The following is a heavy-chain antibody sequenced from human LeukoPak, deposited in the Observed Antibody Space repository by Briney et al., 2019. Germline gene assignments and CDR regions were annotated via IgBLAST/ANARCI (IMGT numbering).Heavy chain of an antibody. CDR3: ARGPYCSSTSCPPGYYYGMDV. J-gene: IGHJ6*02. D-gene: IGHD2-2*01. CDR2: INHSGST. Sequence: PSETLSLTCAVYGGSFGGYYWSWIRQPPGKGLEWIGEINHSGSTNYNPSLKSRVIISVDTSKNQFSLKLSSVTAADTAVYYCARGPYCSSTSCPPGYYYGMDVWGQGTTVTVSS. V-gene: IGHV4-34*01. CDR1: GGSFGGYY.